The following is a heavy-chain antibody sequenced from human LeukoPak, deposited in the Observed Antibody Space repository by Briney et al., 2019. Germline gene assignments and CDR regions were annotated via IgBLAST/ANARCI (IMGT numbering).Heavy chain of an antibody. D-gene: IGHD3-22*01. J-gene: IGHJ5*02. CDR2: TNHSGST. CDR1: GGSFSGYY. Sequence: SETLSLTCAVYGGSFSGYYWSWIRQPPGKGLEWIGETNHSGSTNYNPSLKSRVTISVDTSKNQFSLKLSSVTAADTAVYYCARSGYYPXXXFDPXXXGXLVTV. V-gene: IGHV4-34*01. CDR3: ARSGYYPXXXFDP.